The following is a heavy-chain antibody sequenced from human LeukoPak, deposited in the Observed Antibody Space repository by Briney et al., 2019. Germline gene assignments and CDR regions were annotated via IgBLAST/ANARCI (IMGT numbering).Heavy chain of an antibody. V-gene: IGHV4-59*01. J-gene: IGHJ4*02. D-gene: IGHD3-10*01. Sequence: SETLSLTCTVSGGSISSYYWSWIRQPPGKGLESIGYIYYSGSTNYNPSLKSRVTISVDTSKNQVSLKLSSVTAADTAVYYCAKGSGGSGSYYPYYFDYWGQGTLVTVSS. CDR1: GGSISSYY. CDR3: AKGSGGSGSYYPYYFDY. CDR2: IYYSGST.